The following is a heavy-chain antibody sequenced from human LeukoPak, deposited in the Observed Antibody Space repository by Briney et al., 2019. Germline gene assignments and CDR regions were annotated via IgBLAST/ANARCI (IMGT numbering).Heavy chain of an antibody. CDR1: GGSISSGGYY. CDR2: IYHSGST. J-gene: IGHJ4*02. V-gene: IGHV4-30-2*01. Sequence: SQTLSLTCTVSGGSISSGGYYWSWIRQPPGKGLEWIGYIYHSGSTYYNPSLKSRVTISVDRSKNQFSLKLSSVTAADTAVYYCARGARAIAAAVVSDFDYWGQGTLVTVSS. CDR3: ARGARAIAAAVVSDFDY. D-gene: IGHD6-13*01.